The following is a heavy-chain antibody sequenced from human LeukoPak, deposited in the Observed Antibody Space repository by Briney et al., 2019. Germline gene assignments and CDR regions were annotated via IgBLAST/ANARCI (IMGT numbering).Heavy chain of an antibody. V-gene: IGHV4-31*03. Sequence: PSETVSLTCNVSGGTISSGDYYWTWIRQHPGKGLEWIGYIYYSGNIYYNPSLKSRVTISVDTSKNQFSLKLSSVTAADTAVYYCARNWNYFDYWGQGTLVTVSS. CDR3: ARNWNYFDY. D-gene: IGHD1-1*01. J-gene: IGHJ4*02. CDR2: IYYSGNI. CDR1: GGTISSGDYY.